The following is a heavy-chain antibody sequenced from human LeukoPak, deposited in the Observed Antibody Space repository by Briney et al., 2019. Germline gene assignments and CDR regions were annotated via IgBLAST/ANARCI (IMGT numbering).Heavy chain of an antibody. V-gene: IGHV4-59*01. D-gene: IGHD3-22*01. CDR2: IYYSGST. J-gene: IGHJ3*02. Sequence: SETLSLTCTVSGGSISSYYWSWIRQPPGKGLEGIGYIYYSGSTNYNPSLKSRVTISVDTSKNQFSLKLSSVTAADTAVYYCARESSDSSGRYAFDIWGQGTMVTVSS. CDR1: GGSISSYY. CDR3: ARESSDSSGRYAFDI.